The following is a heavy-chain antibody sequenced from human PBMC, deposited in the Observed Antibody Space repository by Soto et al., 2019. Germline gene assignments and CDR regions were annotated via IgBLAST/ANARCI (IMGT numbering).Heavy chain of an antibody. CDR2: IYSGGST. V-gene: IGHV3-53*04. CDR3: ARASQYCSAATCSPCALDI. Sequence: GVLRLSCAASGFTVSSNYMTWVRQAPGKGLEWVSAIYSGGSTYYADSVKGRFTISRHTSENTLFLQMNSLRPDDTAVYYCARASQYCSAATCSPCALDIWGQGTMVTVSS. J-gene: IGHJ3*02. CDR1: GFTVSSNY. D-gene: IGHD2-15*01.